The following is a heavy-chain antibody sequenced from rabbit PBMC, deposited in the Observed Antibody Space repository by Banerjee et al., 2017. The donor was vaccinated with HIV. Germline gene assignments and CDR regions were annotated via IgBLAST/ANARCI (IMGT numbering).Heavy chain of an antibody. CDR2: IYAGGSGST. V-gene: IGHV1S40*01. CDR3: ARAIYAGSTYYAGFNL. J-gene: IGHJ4*01. CDR1: GFSFSTRYY. D-gene: IGHD8-1*01. Sequence: KESGGDLVKPGASLTLTCTASGFSFSTRYYMCWVRQAPGKGLEWIACIYAGGSGSTYYASWAKGRFTISKTSSTTVTLQMTSLTVADTATHFCARAIYAGSTYYAGFNLWGPGTLVTVS.